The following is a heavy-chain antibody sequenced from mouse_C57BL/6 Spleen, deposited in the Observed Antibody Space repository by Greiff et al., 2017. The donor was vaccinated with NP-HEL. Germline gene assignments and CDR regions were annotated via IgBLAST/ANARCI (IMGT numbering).Heavy chain of an antibody. D-gene: IGHD1-1*02. CDR3: ARFYGRPRYFDV. V-gene: IGHV1-42*01. Sequence: EVQLQQSGPELVKPGASVKISCKASGYSFTGYYMNWVKQSPEKSLEWIGEINPSTGGTTSNQKFKAKATLTVDKSSSTAYMQLKSLTSEDSAVYYCARFYGRPRYFDVWGTGTTVTVSS. CDR2: INPSTGGT. CDR1: GYSFTGYY. J-gene: IGHJ1*03.